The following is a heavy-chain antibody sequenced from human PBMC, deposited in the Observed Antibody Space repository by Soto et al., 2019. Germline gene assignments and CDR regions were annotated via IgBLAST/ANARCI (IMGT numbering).Heavy chain of an antibody. CDR3: ARTYYDFWSGYYHYYGMDV. D-gene: IGHD3-3*01. CDR1: GYTFTSYA. V-gene: IGHV1-3*01. J-gene: IGHJ6*02. Sequence: GASVKVSCKASGYTFTSYAMHWVRQAPGQRLDWMGWINAGNGNTKYSQKFQGRVTITRDTSASTAYVELSSLRSEDTAVYYCARTYYDFWSGYYHYYGMDVWGQGTTVTVSS. CDR2: INAGNGNT.